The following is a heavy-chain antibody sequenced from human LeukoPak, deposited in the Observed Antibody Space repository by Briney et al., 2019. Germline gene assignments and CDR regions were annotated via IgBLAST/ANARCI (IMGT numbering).Heavy chain of an antibody. Sequence: GGSLRLSCAASGFTFSSYGMHWVRQAPGKGLEWVAFIRYDGSNKYYADSVKGRFTISRDNAQKSLYLQMNSLRAEDTAVYYCATDRYYYDSSGYDAFDIWGQGTMVTVSS. J-gene: IGHJ3*02. D-gene: IGHD3-22*01. V-gene: IGHV3-30*02. CDR3: ATDRYYYDSSGYDAFDI. CDR1: GFTFSSYG. CDR2: IRYDGSNK.